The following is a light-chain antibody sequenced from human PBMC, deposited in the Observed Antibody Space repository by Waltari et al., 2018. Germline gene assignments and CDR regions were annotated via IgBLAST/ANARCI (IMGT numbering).Light chain of an antibody. CDR1: QDISDDY. CDR3: QRYNSAPWT. Sequence: DFQMTQSPSSLSASVGDTVTITCRASQDISDDYLAWYQQKPGKSPELLIYLASTLQFWVPSRFRGSGSGKDFTLTITSLQPEDVATYYCQRYNSAPWTFGQGTKV. J-gene: IGKJ1*01. CDR2: LAS. V-gene: IGKV1-27*01.